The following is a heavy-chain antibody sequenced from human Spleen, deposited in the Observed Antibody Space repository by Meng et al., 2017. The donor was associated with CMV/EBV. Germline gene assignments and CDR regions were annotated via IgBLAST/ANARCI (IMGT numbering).Heavy chain of an antibody. CDR3: ARSRATFGVVSRGFDP. J-gene: IGHJ5*02. D-gene: IGHD3-3*01. Sequence: GYPFPAYQMHWVRQAPGQGLEWMGWIYPNSGDTGYAQKFQGRVTFTRDTSITTAYMELSSLRSDDTAVYYCARSRATFGVVSRGFDPWGQGTLVTVSS. CDR2: IYPNSGDT. CDR1: GYPFPAYQ. V-gene: IGHV1-2*02.